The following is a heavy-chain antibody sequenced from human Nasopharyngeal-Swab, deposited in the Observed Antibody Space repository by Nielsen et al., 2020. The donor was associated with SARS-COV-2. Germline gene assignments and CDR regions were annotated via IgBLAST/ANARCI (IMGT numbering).Heavy chain of an antibody. J-gene: IGHJ4*02. D-gene: IGHD3-16*02. CDR2: ISYDGSNK. Sequence: WIRQPPGKGLEWVAVISYDGSNKYYADSVKGRFTISRDNSKNMLYLQMNSLRAEDTAVYYCAKEEITFGGVIVMGIDYWGQGTLVTVSS. V-gene: IGHV3-30*18. CDR3: AKEEITFGGVIVMGIDY.